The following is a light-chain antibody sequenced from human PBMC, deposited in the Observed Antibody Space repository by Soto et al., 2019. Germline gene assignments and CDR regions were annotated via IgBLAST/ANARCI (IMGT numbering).Light chain of an antibody. CDR1: QSVASSC. CDR2: GAS. Sequence: EIVLTQSPGTLSLSPGERATLSCRASQSVASSCLAWYQQKSGQAPRLVIYGASSRATGIPDRFSGSGSGTDLPFTISRLEPEDFAIYYCQQYGDSPWTFGQGTKVEIK. J-gene: IGKJ1*01. CDR3: QQYGDSPWT. V-gene: IGKV3-20*01.